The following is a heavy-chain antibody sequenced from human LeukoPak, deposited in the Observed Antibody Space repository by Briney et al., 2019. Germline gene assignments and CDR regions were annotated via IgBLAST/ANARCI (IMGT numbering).Heavy chain of an antibody. V-gene: IGHV3-7*03. CDR1: GFTFSRFG. Sequence: PGGSLRLSCVTSGFTFSRFGMTWVRQPPGKGLEWVANVKQDGSEKYYGDSVKGRFTISRDNAKNSLYLQMNSPRVEDTAVYYCARRVAARPGPWGQGTLVTVSS. J-gene: IGHJ5*02. CDR3: ARRVAARPGP. CDR2: VKQDGSEK. D-gene: IGHD6-6*01.